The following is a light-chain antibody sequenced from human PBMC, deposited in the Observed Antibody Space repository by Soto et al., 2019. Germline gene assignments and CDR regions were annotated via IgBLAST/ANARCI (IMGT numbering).Light chain of an antibody. CDR1: HTIRSNY. CDR2: GAS. J-gene: IGKJ1*01. CDR3: QQYASSPWT. Sequence: ETVLSQSPGTLSLSPGERATLACRASHTIRSNYLAWYRQTPGQAPRLLIYGASNRATGIADRFSGSGSGTDFTLITSRLEPEDFALYYCQQYASSPWTFGQGTKVEIK. V-gene: IGKV3-20*01.